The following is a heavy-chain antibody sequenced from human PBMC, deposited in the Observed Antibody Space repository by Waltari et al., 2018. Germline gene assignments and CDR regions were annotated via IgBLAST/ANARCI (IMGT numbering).Heavy chain of an antibody. CDR2: IYSGDTT. V-gene: IGHV3-23*03. CDR3: ARVVSSGYPDI. D-gene: IGHD6-19*01. Sequence: EVQLLESGGGLVQPGESLRLSCAASGFTFSTYGMSWVRQAPGKGLEWVSVIYSGDTTDYADSAKGRFTISRDNSKNTVYLRMNSLRAEDTAVYYCARVVSSGYPDIWGQGTMVTVSS. J-gene: IGHJ3*02. CDR1: GFTFSTYG.